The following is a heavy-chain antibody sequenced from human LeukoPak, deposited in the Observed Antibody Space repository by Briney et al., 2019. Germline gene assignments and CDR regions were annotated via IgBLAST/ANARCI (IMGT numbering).Heavy chain of an antibody. Sequence: SETLSLTCAVSGYSISSGYYWGWNRQPPGKGLEWIGSIYHSGSTYYDPSLKSRVTISVDTSKNQFSLKLSSVTAADTAVYYCARHRVEMATTKVFDYWGQGTLVTVSS. J-gene: IGHJ4*02. V-gene: IGHV4-38-2*01. CDR2: IYHSGST. D-gene: IGHD5-24*01. CDR1: GYSISSGYY. CDR3: ARHRVEMATTKVFDY.